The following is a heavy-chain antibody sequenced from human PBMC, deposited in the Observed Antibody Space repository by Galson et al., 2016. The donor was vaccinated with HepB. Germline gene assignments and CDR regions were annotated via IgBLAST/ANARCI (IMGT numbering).Heavy chain of an antibody. D-gene: IGHD6-25*01. CDR1: GFTFSDFY. V-gene: IGHV3-11*06. J-gene: IGHJ4*02. CDR3: ARDRTSRAALDY. Sequence: SLRLSCAASGFTFSDFYMAWIRQDPGKGLEYVSPISSGGRDTNYADSVKGRFTISRDNAKKSLYLQMNSLRAEDTAVYYCARDRTSRAALDYWGQGTLVTVSS. CDR2: ISSGGRDT.